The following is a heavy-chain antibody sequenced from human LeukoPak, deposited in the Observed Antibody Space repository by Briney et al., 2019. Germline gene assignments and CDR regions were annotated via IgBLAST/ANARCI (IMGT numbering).Heavy chain of an antibody. Sequence: PETLSLTCAVYGGSFSGYYWSWIRQPPGKGLEWIGEINHSGSTNYNPSLKSRVTIPVDTSKNQFSLKLSSVTAADTAVYYCARGLRCGSGSYYSVPYYYGMDAWGQGTTVTVYS. J-gene: IGHJ6*02. D-gene: IGHD3-10*01. V-gene: IGHV4-34*01. CDR2: INHSGST. CDR3: ARGLRCGSGSYYSVPYYYGMDA. CDR1: GGSFSGYY.